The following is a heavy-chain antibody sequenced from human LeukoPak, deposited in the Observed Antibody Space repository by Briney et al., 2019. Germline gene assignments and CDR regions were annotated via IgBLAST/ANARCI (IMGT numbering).Heavy chain of an antibody. CDR1: NGSISSGGYY. CDR3: ARGSPSPAGYDFWSGYLCYFDY. J-gene: IGHJ4*02. Sequence: SETLSLTCTVSNGSISSGGYYWSWIRQPPGKGLEWIGYIFHTGNTYYNPSLKSRVTISVDTSKNQFSLNLNSVTAADTAVYYCARGSPSPAGYDFWSGYLCYFDYWGQGTLVTVSS. CDR2: IFHTGNT. V-gene: IGHV4-30-2*01. D-gene: IGHD3-3*01.